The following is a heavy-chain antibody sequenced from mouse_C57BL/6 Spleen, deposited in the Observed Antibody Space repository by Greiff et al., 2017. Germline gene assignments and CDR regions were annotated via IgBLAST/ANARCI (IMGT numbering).Heavy chain of an antibody. J-gene: IGHJ2*01. D-gene: IGHD1-1*02. Sequence: QVTLKESGPGILQPSQTLSLTCSFSGFSLSTFGMGVGWIRQPSGKGLEWLAHIWWDDDKSYNPALKSRLTSSNDNSKNQVCIKIANVDTADTATYYGARIARWPGVYFDYWGQGTTLTVSS. CDR3: ARIARWPGVYFDY. V-gene: IGHV8-8*01. CDR2: IWWDDDK. CDR1: GFSLSTFGMG.